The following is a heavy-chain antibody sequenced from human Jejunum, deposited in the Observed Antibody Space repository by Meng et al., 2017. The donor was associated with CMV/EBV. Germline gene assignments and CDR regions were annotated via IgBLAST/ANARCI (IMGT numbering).Heavy chain of an antibody. CDR1: GFNFNIFS. Sequence: LSCAASGFNFNIFSMSWVSQAPGKGLEWVASIRQDGSEKYYVDFVKGRFTISRDNAKNSLYLQMNSLRVEDTAMYYCAEGIASRLRGQGTMVTVSS. CDR3: AEGIASRL. J-gene: IGHJ4*02. D-gene: IGHD6-6*01. V-gene: IGHV3-7*01. CDR2: IRQDGSEK.